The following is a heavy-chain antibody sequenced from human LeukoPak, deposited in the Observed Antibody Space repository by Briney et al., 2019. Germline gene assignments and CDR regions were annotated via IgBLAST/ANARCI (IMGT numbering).Heavy chain of an antibody. CDR3: AKDLVRQRVFDY. D-gene: IGHD6-13*01. CDR2: ISSISTNI. CDR1: GFTFSTYS. V-gene: IGHV3-48*04. Sequence: GGSLRLSCAASGFTFSTYSMSWVRQAPGKGLEWVSYISSISTNIYYAESVKGRFTISRDNARNSLYLQMNSLRAEDTAVYYCAKDLVRQRVFDYWGQGTLVTVSS. J-gene: IGHJ4*02.